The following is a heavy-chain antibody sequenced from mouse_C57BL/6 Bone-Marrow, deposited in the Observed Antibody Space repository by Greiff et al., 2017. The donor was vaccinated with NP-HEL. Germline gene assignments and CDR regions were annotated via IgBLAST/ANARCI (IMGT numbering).Heavy chain of an antibody. Sequence: VQLMESGPGMVKPSQSLSLTCTVSGFSFTSCYDCYWIRHFPGNKLEWTGYISYSGSTNYNPSLKSRISITHDKSKNHFFLKLKYVTTEDTATYYCAREGPYGEFDYWGQGTTLTVSS. D-gene: IGHD1-1*02. CDR2: ISYSGST. J-gene: IGHJ2*01. CDR1: GFSFTSCYD. CDR3: AREGPYGEFDY. V-gene: IGHV3-1*01.